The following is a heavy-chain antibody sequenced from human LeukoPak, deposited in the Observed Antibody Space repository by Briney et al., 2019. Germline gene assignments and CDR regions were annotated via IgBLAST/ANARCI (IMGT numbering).Heavy chain of an antibody. CDR1: EFTFSSYW. Sequence: GGSLRLSCAASEFTFSSYWMSWVRQAPGKGLEWVATINQDGSQKYYADSVKGRFTISRDNSKNTLYLQMNSLRAEDTAVYYCAKDKLEYYFDYWGQGTLVTVSS. CDR2: INQDGSQK. V-gene: IGHV3-7*01. D-gene: IGHD1-1*01. CDR3: AKDKLEYYFDY. J-gene: IGHJ4*02.